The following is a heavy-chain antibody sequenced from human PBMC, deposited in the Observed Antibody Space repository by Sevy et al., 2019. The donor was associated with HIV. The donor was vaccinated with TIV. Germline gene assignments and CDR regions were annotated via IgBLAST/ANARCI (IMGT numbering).Heavy chain of an antibody. CDR2: IPYDGSDK. CDR1: GFTFSNYG. Sequence: GGSLRLSCAASGFTFSNYGMHWVRQVPGKGLEWVTFIPYDGSDKYYAASVKGRFTISRDDSKNTLYLQMDSLRAEDTAIYYCAKDLAGPGRRYFDYWGQGTLVTVSS. V-gene: IGHV3-30*02. D-gene: IGHD6-13*01. CDR3: AKDLAGPGRRYFDY. J-gene: IGHJ4*02.